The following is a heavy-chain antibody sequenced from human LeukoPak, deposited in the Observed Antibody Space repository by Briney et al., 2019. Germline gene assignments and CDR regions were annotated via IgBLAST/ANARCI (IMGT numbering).Heavy chain of an antibody. D-gene: IGHD4-11*01. V-gene: IGHV1-8*01. CDR3: ARGRSNYPNYYYYMDV. J-gene: IGHJ6*03. CDR2: MNPNSGNT. Sequence: ASVKVPCKASGYTFTSYDINWVRQATGQGLEWMGWMNPNSGNTGYAQKFQGRVTMTRNTSISTAYMELSSLRSEDTAVYYCARGRSNYPNYYYYMDVWGKGTTVTVSS. CDR1: GYTFTSYD.